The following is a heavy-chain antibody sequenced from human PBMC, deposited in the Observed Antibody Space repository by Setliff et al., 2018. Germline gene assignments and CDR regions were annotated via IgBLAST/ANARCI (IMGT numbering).Heavy chain of an antibody. Sequence: SETLSLTCSVSGASISSGNDFWNWIRQPAGKGLEWIGNIYTNGGTDYSPSLRSRVTISLGTSKNQFSLQLTSVTAADTAIYYCARSDDNFQYPDYWGQGTLVTVPS. V-gene: IGHV4-61*09. CDR2: IYTNGGT. CDR1: GASISSGNDF. CDR3: ARSDDNFQYPDY. D-gene: IGHD1-1*01. J-gene: IGHJ4*01.